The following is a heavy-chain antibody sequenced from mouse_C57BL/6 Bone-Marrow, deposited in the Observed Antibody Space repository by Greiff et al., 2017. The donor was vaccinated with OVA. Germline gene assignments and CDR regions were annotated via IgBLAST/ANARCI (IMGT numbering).Heavy chain of an antibody. V-gene: IGHV1-15*01. CDR3: TREGDGYSYAMDY. Sequence: VKLMESGAELVRPGASVTLSCKASGYTFTDYEMHWVKQTPVHGLEWIGAIDPETGGTAYNQKFKGKAILTADKSSSTAYMELRSLTSEDSAVYYCTREGDGYSYAMDYWGQGTSVTVSS. D-gene: IGHD2-3*01. J-gene: IGHJ4*01. CDR1: GYTFTDYE. CDR2: IDPETGGT.